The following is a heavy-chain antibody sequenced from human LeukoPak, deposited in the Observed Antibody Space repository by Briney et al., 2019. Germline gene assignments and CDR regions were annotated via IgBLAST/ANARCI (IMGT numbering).Heavy chain of an antibody. CDR1: GFTFSSYP. V-gene: IGHV3-30-3*01. CDR3: ATLYSSAWNYYYYGMGV. D-gene: IGHD6-19*01. CDR2: ISSDGSNK. J-gene: IGHJ6*02. Sequence: GGSLRLSCAASGFTFSSYPIHWVRQAPGKGLEWVALISSDGSNKYYADSVKGRFTVSRDNSKDTVYLQMNSLRAEDTAVYYCATLYSSAWNYYYYGMGVWGQGTTVTVSS.